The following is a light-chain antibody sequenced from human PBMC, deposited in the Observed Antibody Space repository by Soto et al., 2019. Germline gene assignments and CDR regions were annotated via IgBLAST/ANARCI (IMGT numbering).Light chain of an antibody. Sequence: QSVLTQPASVSGSPGQSITISCTGTSSDVGGYNYVSWYHQHPGKAPKLMIYDVSNRPSGVSNRFSGSKSGNTASLTISGLQAEYEADYYCSSYTSSSTYVFGTGTQLPVL. J-gene: IGLJ1*01. V-gene: IGLV2-14*01. CDR1: SSDVGGYNY. CDR2: DVS. CDR3: SSYTSSSTYV.